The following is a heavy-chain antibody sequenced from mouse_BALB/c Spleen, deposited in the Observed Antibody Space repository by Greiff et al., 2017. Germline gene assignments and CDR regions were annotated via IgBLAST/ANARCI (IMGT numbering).Heavy chain of an antibody. J-gene: IGHJ1*01. V-gene: IGHV1-82*01. CDR3: ARWKTEYWYFDV. CDR1: GYAFSSSW. CDR2: IYPGDGDT. Sequence: VQLQQSGPELVKPGASVKISCKASGYAFSSSWMNWVKQRPGQGLEWIGRIYPGDGDTNYNGKFKGKATLTADKSSSTAYMQLSSLTSVDSAVYFCARWKTEYWYFDVWGAGTTVTVSS.